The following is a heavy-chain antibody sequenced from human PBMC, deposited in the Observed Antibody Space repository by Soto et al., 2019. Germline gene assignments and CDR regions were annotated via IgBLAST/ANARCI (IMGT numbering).Heavy chain of an antibody. CDR2: IYYSGST. D-gene: IGHD2-2*01. CDR3: ARHSLGYCSSTSCYFDY. J-gene: IGHJ4*02. CDR1: GGSISSYY. Sequence: PSETLSLTCTVSGGSISSYYWSWIRQPPGKGLEWIGYIYYSGSTNYNPSLKSRVTISVDTSKNQFSLKLSSVTAADTAVYYCARHSLGYCSSTSCYFDYWGQGTLVTVSS. V-gene: IGHV4-59*08.